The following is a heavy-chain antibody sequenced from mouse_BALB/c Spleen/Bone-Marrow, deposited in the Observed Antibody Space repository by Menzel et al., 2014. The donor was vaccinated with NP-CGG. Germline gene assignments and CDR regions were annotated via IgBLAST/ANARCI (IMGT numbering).Heavy chain of an antibody. Sequence: VQLQQPGAELVRSGASVKLSCTASGFNIXDYYMHWVKQRPEQGLEWIGWIDPENGDTEYAPKFQGKATMTADTSSNTAYLQLSSLTSEDTAVYYCNEGYGNYGYWGQGTTLTVSS. V-gene: IGHV14-4*02. CDR1: GFNIXDYY. CDR3: NEGYGNYGY. CDR2: IDPENGDT. D-gene: IGHD2-10*02. J-gene: IGHJ2*01.